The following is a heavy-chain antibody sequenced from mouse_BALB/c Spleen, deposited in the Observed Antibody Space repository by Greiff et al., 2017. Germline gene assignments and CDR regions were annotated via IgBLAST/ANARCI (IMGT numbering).Heavy chain of an antibody. CDR1: GYTFTDYN. Sequence: EVQLVESGPELVKPGASVKISCKASGYTFTDYNMHWVKQSHGKSLEWIGYIYPYNGGTGYNQKFKSKATLTVDNSSSTAYMELRSLTSEDSAVYYCAEGNYYFDYWGQGTTLTVSS. CDR3: AEGNYYFDY. J-gene: IGHJ2*01. D-gene: IGHD2-1*01. CDR2: IYPYNGGT. V-gene: IGHV1S29*02.